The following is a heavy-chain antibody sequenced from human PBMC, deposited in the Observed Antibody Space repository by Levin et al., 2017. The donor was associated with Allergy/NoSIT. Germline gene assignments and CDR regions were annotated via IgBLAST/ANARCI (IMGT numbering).Heavy chain of an antibody. CDR3: AKDHYYDSSGYFEIDY. J-gene: IGHJ4*02. CDR2: ISGSGGST. D-gene: IGHD3-22*01. Sequence: GGSLRLSCAASGFTFSSYAMSWVRQAPGKGLEWVSAISGSGGSTYYADSVKGRFTISRDNSKNTLYLQMNSLRAEDTAVYYCAKDHYYDSSGYFEIDYWGQGTLVTVSS. V-gene: IGHV3-23*01. CDR1: GFTFSSYA.